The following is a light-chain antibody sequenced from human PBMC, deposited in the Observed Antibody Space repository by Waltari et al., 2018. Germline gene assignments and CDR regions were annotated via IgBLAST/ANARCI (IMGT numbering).Light chain of an antibody. Sequence: DIQLTQSPSALSASVGDRVTITCLASQSISSWLAWYQEKPGKAPKLLIYDASTLESGVPSRFSGSGSGTEFTLTVSSLQPDDFATYYCQQYNNNPTFGGGTKVE. V-gene: IGKV1-5*01. J-gene: IGKJ4*01. CDR1: QSISSW. CDR3: QQYNNNPT. CDR2: DAS.